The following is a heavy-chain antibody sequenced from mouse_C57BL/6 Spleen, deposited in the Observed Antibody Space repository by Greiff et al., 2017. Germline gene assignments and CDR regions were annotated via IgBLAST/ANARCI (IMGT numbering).Heavy chain of an antibody. D-gene: IGHD2-4*01. J-gene: IGHJ3*01. Sequence: EVHVVESGGDLVKPGGSLKLSCAASGFTFSSYGMSWVRQTPDKRLEWVGTISSGGSYTYYPDSVKGRFTIARDKAKNTLYLQMSSLKSEDTAMYYCARRDYDAWFAYWGQGTLVTVSA. CDR2: ISSGGSYT. CDR1: GFTFSSYG. V-gene: IGHV5-6*01. CDR3: ARRDYDAWFAY.